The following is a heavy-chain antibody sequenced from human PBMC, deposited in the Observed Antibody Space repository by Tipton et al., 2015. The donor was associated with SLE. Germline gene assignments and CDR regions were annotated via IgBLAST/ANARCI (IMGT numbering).Heavy chain of an antibody. V-gene: IGHV3-23*01. CDR1: GFTFTRFA. CDR3: ARDRQQWLVSYYGMDV. CDR2: ISGSGDST. Sequence: SLRLSCAASGFTFTRFAMSWVRQAPGRGLEWFSIISGSGDSTYYADSVKGRFTISRDNAKNSLYLQMNSLRAEDTAVYYCARDRQQWLVSYYGMDVWGQGTTVTVSS. J-gene: IGHJ6*02. D-gene: IGHD6-19*01.